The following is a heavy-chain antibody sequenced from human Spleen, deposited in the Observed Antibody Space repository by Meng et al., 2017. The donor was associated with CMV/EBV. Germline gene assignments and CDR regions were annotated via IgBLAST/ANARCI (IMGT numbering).Heavy chain of an antibody. Sequence: SIRSGGYYWSWIRQHPGKGLGWIGYIYYSGNTYYNPSLKSRVTISVDTSKNQFSLKLSSVTAADTAVYYCARQYIGRYCSGGSCLLDYWGQGTLVTVSS. V-gene: IGHV4-31*02. CDR3: ARQYIGRYCSGGSCLLDY. CDR2: IYYSGNT. J-gene: IGHJ4*02. CDR1: SIRSGGYY. D-gene: IGHD2-15*01.